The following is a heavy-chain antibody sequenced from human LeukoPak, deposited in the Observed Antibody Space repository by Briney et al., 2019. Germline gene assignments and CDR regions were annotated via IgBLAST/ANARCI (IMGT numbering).Heavy chain of an antibody. CDR1: GFTFSSYS. CDR3: ARDVDHYDITGKGLVDI. J-gene: IGHJ3*02. D-gene: IGHD3-22*01. Sequence: KSGGSLRLSCAASGFTFSSYSMNWVRQAPGKGLEWVSSISSSSSYIYYADSVKGRFTISRDNAKNSLYLQMNSLRAEDTAVYYCARDVDHYDITGKGLVDIWGQGTMVTVYS. V-gene: IGHV3-21*01. CDR2: ISSSSSYI.